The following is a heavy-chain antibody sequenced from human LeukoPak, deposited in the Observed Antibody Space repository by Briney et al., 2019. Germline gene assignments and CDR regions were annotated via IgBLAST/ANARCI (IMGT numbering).Heavy chain of an antibody. Sequence: ASVKVSCKASGYAFTGYYMHWVRQAPGQGLEWMGWINPNSGGTSYAQKFQGRVTMTRDTSISTAYMELSRLRSDDTAVYYCARLVDYGDYENWFDPWGQGTLVTVSS. CDR2: INPNSGGT. J-gene: IGHJ5*02. CDR3: ARLVDYGDYENWFDP. V-gene: IGHV1-2*02. D-gene: IGHD4-17*01. CDR1: GYAFTGYY.